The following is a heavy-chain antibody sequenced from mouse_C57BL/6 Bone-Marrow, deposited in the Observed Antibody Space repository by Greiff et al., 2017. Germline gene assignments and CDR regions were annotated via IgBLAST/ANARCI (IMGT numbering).Heavy chain of an antibody. Sequence: VKLQQSGAELARPGASVKLSCKASGYTFTSSGISWVKQRTGQGLAWICEIYPRSGNSYYNEKFKGKATLTAYQSSSTAYMELRSLTSEDSAVYFCAILYYFDDWGQGTTLTVS. CDR1: GYTFTSSG. CDR2: IYPRSGNS. V-gene: IGHV1-81*01. J-gene: IGHJ2*01. CDR3: AILYYFDD.